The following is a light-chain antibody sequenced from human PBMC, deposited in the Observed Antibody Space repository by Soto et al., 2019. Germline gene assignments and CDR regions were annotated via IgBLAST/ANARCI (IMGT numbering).Light chain of an antibody. Sequence: DIQMTQSPSTLSASVGDRVTITCRASQSISSWLAWYQQKPGKAPKLLIYDASSLESGVPSRFSGSGSGTEFTLTISSLQPDDFATYYCQQSYSDMLTFGGGTKVDIK. CDR1: QSISSW. CDR2: DAS. V-gene: IGKV1-5*01. CDR3: QQSYSDMLT. J-gene: IGKJ4*01.